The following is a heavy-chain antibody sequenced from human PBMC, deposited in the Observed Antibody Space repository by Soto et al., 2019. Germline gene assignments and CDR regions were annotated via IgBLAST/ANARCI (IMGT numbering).Heavy chain of an antibody. J-gene: IGHJ4*02. D-gene: IGHD5-18*01. V-gene: IGHV3-74*01. Sequence: GGSLRLSCAASGFTFSSYWMHWVRQAPGKGLVWVSRINSDGSSTSYADSVKGRFTISRDNAKNTLYLQMNSLRAEDTAVYYCARGYSYGFFDYWGQGTLVTVSS. CDR2: INSDGSST. CDR3: ARGYSYGFFDY. CDR1: GFTFSSYW.